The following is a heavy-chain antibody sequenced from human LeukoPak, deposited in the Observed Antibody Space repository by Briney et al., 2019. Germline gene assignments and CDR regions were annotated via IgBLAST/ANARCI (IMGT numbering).Heavy chain of an antibody. D-gene: IGHD3-10*02. CDR3: ARDLCWGCFDD. J-gene: IGHJ4*02. V-gene: IGHV3-23*01. Sequence: GGSLRLSCAASGFTFNTYGMTWVRQAPGKGLEWVSAITSSGGSTYYGDSVKGRFTISRDNSRNTLYLQMNSLRVDDTAVYYCARDLCWGCFDDWGQGNLITVSS. CDR2: ITSSGGST. CDR1: GFTFNTYG.